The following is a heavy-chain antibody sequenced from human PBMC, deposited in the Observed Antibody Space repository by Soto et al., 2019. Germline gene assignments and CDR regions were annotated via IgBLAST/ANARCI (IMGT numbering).Heavy chain of an antibody. CDR1: GYTFTNYY. Sequence: ASVKVSCKASGYTFTNYYMHWVRQAPGQGLEWMGIINPSGGSTTYAQRFQGRFTMTRDTSTSTVYMELSSLRSEDTAVYYCVRDFDILTAYQYYFDYWGQGTLVTVSS. D-gene: IGHD3-9*01. CDR3: VRDFDILTAYQYYFDY. V-gene: IGHV1-46*01. J-gene: IGHJ4*02. CDR2: INPSGGST.